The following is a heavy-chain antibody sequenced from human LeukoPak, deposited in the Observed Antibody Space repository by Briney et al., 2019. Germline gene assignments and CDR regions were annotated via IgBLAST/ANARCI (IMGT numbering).Heavy chain of an antibody. V-gene: IGHV3-33*01. CDR1: GFTLSRYG. Sequence: PGGSLRLSCAASGFTLSRYGMHWVRQAPGKGLEWVAVIWYDGSNKYYADSVKCRFTISRDNSKNTLYLQMNSLRAEDTAVYYCARGNTAMVTWGQGTLVTVSS. J-gene: IGHJ4*02. D-gene: IGHD5-18*01. CDR2: IWYDGSNK. CDR3: ARGNTAMVT.